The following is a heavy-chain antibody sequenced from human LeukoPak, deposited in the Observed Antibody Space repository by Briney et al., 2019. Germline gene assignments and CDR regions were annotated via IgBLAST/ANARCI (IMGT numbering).Heavy chain of an antibody. Sequence: SQTLSLTCTVSGGSISSGSYYWSWIRQPAGKGLEWIGRIYTSGSTNYNPSLKSRVTISVDTSKNQFSLKLSSVTAADTAVYYCARLPPGVGGMDVWGKGTTVTVSS. J-gene: IGHJ6*03. V-gene: IGHV4-61*02. CDR3: ARLPPGVGGMDV. CDR1: GGSISSGSYY. D-gene: IGHD1-26*01. CDR2: IYTSGST.